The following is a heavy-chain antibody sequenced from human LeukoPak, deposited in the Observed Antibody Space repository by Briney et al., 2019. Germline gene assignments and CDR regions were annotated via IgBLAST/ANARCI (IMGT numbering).Heavy chain of an antibody. V-gene: IGHV3-48*02. D-gene: IGHD5-12*01. Sequence: PGGSLRLSCAASGFIFSSYTMNWVRQAPGKGLEGVSYISGSSSTRYYEDFVKGRFNISRDNAKNSLYLQMNRLRDEDTAVYYCARGRGYDSHDFDYWGQGTLVTVSS. CDR2: ISGSSSTR. CDR3: ARGRGYDSHDFDY. CDR1: GFIFSSYT. J-gene: IGHJ4*02.